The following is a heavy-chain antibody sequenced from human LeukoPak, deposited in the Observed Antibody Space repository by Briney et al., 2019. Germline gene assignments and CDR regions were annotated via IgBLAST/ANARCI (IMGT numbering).Heavy chain of an antibody. CDR2: IIPIFGTA. CDR3: ATYYYDSSGTFDY. D-gene: IGHD3-22*01. J-gene: IGHJ4*02. V-gene: IGHV1-69*13. Sequence: SVKVSCKASGGTFSSYAISWVRQAPGQGLEWMGGIIPIFGTANYAQKFQGRVTITADESTSTAYMELSSLRSEDTAVYYCATYYYDSSGTFDYWGQGTLVTVSS. CDR1: GGTFSSYA.